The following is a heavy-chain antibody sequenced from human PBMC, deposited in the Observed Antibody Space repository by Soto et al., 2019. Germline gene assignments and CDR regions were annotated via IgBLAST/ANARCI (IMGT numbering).Heavy chain of an antibody. CDR1: GGSISSGGYS. CDR2: IYHSGST. V-gene: IGHV4-30-2*01. J-gene: IGHJ5*02. Sequence: SETLSLTCAVSGGSISSGGYSWSWIRQPPGKGLEWIGYIYHSGSTYYNPSLKSRVTISVDRSKNQFSLKLSSVTAADTAVYYCAREKATTMVRGVINWFDPWGQGTLVTVSS. CDR3: AREKATTMVRGVINWFDP. D-gene: IGHD3-10*01.